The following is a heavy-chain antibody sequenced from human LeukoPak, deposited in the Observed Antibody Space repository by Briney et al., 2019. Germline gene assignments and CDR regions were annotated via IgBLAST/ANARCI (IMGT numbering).Heavy chain of an antibody. V-gene: IGHV3-7*03. J-gene: IGHJ6*02. CDR3: ARGGGLDV. D-gene: IGHD3-16*01. CDR2: INHNGNVN. Sequence: QPGGSLRLSCAASGFTFSSYWMNWARQAPGKGLEWVASINHNGNVNYYVDSVKGRFTISRDNPKNSLYLQMSNLRAEDTAVYFCARGGGLDVWGQGATVTVSS. CDR1: GFTFSSYW.